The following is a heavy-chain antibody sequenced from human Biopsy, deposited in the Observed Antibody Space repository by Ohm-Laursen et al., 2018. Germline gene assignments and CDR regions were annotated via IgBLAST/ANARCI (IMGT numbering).Heavy chain of an antibody. CDR2: ISYDGSGE. D-gene: IGHD4-11*01. Sequence: SLRLSCTASGFTFTSYAMHWVRQAPGKGLEWVAVISYDGSGEYYADSLQGRFIISRDNPKNTVDLQMNSLRAEDTAVYFCARDGKRWDYSTYFSWHFDLWGRGTLVTVSS. J-gene: IGHJ2*01. V-gene: IGHV3-30*03. CDR1: GFTFTSYA. CDR3: ARDGKRWDYSTYFSWHFDL.